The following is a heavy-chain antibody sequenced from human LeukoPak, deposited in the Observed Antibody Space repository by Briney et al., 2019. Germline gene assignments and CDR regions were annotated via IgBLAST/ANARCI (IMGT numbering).Heavy chain of an antibody. Sequence: GGSLRLSCAASGFTFSSYWMSWVRQAPGKGLEWVANIKQDGSEKYYVDSVKGRFTISRDNAKNSLYLQMNSLRDEDTAVYYCATVGYFDWLYVFDYWGQGTLVTVSS. D-gene: IGHD3-9*01. CDR2: IKQDGSEK. CDR3: ATVGYFDWLYVFDY. V-gene: IGHV3-7*01. J-gene: IGHJ4*02. CDR1: GFTFSSYW.